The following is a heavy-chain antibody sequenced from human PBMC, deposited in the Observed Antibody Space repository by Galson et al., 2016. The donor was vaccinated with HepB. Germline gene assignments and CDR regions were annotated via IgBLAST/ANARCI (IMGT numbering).Heavy chain of an antibody. V-gene: IGHV1-18*04. CDR1: GYTFTSYG. D-gene: IGHD2-15*01. CDR3: ASVITVVVVDGIHQGYIDY. J-gene: IGHJ4*02. CDR2: IRTYNGKT. Sequence: SVKVSCKASGYTFTSYGLNWVRQAPGQGLEWLGWIRTYNGKTSYLQNLQGRVTMTTDTSTSTAYLELRSLRSDDTAIYYCASVITVVVVDGIHQGYIDYWGQGALVTVSS.